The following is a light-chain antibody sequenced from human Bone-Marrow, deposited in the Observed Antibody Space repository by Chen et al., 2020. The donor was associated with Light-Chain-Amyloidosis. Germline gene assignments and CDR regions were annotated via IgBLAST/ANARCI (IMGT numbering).Light chain of an antibody. CDR1: DLPTKY. CDR2: RDT. V-gene: IGLV3-25*03. Sequence: SYELTQPPSVSVSPGQTARITCSGDDLPTKYAYWYQQKPGQAPVRVIHRDTERPSGISERVSGSSSGTTATLTISGGQAEDEADYHCQSADSSGTYEVIFGGGTKLTVL. J-gene: IGLJ2*01. CDR3: QSADSSGTYEVI.